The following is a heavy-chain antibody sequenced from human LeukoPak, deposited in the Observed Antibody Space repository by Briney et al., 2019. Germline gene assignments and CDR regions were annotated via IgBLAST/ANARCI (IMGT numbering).Heavy chain of an antibody. CDR3: GRGLIVRGIGY. CDR2: INSDGSSR. CDR1: GFTFSSYW. J-gene: IGHJ4*02. D-gene: IGHD6-6*01. V-gene: IGHV3-74*01. Sequence: PGGSLRLSCAASGFTFSSYWMHWVRQAPGKGLVWVSRINSDGSSRSYADSVKGRFTISRDNAKNTLYLQMNGLRADDTAVYYCGRGLIVRGIGYWGLETLVTVSS.